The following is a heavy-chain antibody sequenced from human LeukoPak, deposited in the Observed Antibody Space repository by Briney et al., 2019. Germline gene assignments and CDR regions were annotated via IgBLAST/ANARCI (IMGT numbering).Heavy chain of an antibody. J-gene: IGHJ4*02. V-gene: IGHV3-23*01. CDR2: ISGSGGST. CDR1: GFTFSSYA. CDR3: AKDRDSSGWYVSVDY. Sequence: GGSLRLSCAASGFTFSSYAMSWVRQAPGKGLEWVSAISGSGGSTYYVDSVKGRFTISRDNSKNTLYLQMNSLRAEDTAVYYCAKDRDSSGWYVSVDYWGQGTLVTVSS. D-gene: IGHD6-19*01.